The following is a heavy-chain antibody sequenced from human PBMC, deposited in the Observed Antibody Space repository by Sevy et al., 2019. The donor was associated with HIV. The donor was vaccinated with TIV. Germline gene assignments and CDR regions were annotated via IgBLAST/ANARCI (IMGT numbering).Heavy chain of an antibody. Sequence: SETLSLTCTVSGGSISSYYWSWIRQPPGKGLEWIGYIYYSGSTNYNPSLKSRVTISVDTSKNQFSLKLSSVTAADTAVYYCARGDNWKTTGLDYWGQGTLVTVSS. J-gene: IGHJ4*02. CDR2: IYYSGST. CDR3: ARGDNWKTTGLDY. CDR1: GGSISSYY. D-gene: IGHD1-20*01. V-gene: IGHV4-59*01.